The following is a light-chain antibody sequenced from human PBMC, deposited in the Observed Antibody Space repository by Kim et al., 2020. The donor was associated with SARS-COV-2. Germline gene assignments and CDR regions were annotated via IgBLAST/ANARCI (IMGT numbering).Light chain of an antibody. V-gene: IGLV3-1*01. CDR2: QEN. Sequence: PGKTASITCSGDKLGDKYTCWYQQKPGQSPVLVIYQENKRPSGIPERFSGSNSGNTATLTISGTQAMDEADYYCQAWDSSTAHWVFGGGTQLTVL. J-gene: IGLJ3*02. CDR1: KLGDKY. CDR3: QAWDSSTAHWV.